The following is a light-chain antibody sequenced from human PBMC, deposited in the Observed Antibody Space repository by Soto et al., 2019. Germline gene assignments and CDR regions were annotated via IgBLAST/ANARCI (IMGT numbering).Light chain of an antibody. CDR1: SGSVSTHYY. V-gene: IGLV8-61*01. Sequence: QTVVTQEPSFSVSPGGTVTVTCGFTSGSVSTHYYPSWYQQTPGQAPRTLIYNTNTRSSGVPDRFSGSILGNKAALTITGAQADDESDYYCELYSGSGISVFGTGTKVTVL. CDR2: NTN. CDR3: ELYSGSGISV. J-gene: IGLJ1*01.